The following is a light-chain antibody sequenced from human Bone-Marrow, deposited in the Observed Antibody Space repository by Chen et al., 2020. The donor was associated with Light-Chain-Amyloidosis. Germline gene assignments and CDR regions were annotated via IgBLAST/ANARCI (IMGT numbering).Light chain of an antibody. CDR3: QSADSSGTYEVI. CDR1: DLPTKY. CDR2: RDT. Sequence: SYERTQPPSVSVSPGQTARITCSGDDLPTKYAYWYQQKPGQAPVLVIHRDTERPSGISERFTGSSSGTTATLTISGVQAEDEADYPCQSADSSGTYEVIFGGGTKLTVL. J-gene: IGLJ2*01. V-gene: IGLV3-25*03.